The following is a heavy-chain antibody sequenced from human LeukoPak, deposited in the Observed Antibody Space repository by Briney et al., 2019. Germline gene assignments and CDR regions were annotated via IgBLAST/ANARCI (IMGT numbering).Heavy chain of an antibody. D-gene: IGHD3-9*01. Sequence: GGSLRVSCAASGFTFSSYAIHWVRQAPGKGLEWVAVISYDGGNKYYADSVKGRFTISRDNSKNTVSLQLNSLRAEDTAVYHCARDRGDILTGYLLYYFDYWGQGTLVTVSS. V-gene: IGHV3-30-3*01. CDR1: GFTFSSYA. CDR2: ISYDGGNK. CDR3: ARDRGDILTGYLLYYFDY. J-gene: IGHJ4*02.